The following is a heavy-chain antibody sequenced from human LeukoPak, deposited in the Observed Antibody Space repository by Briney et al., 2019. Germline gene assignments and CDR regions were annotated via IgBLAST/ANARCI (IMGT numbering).Heavy chain of an antibody. CDR3: ARSTTVTTAEAFDI. CDR1: GGSISSGSYY. Sequence: SETLSLTCTVSGGSISSGSYYWNWIRQPAGKGLEWIGRIYTSGSTNYNPSLKSRVTISVDTSKNQFSLKLSSVTAADTAVYYCARSTTVTTAEAFDIWGQGTMVTVSS. J-gene: IGHJ3*02. D-gene: IGHD4-17*01. CDR2: IYTSGST. V-gene: IGHV4-61*02.